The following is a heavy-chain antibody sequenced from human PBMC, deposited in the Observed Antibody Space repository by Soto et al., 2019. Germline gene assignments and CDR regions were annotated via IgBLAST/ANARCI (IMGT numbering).Heavy chain of an antibody. CDR3: ARHGNTVTTGYYYAMDV. J-gene: IGHJ6*02. D-gene: IGHD4-17*01. Sequence: PSETLSLTCTVSGGSISSSSYYWGWIRQPPGKGLEWIGTIYYSGSTYYNPSLKSRVTISVDTSKDQFSLKLSSVTATDTAVYYCARHGNTVTTGYYYAMDVWGQGTTVTVSS. CDR1: GGSISSSSYY. CDR2: IYYSGST. V-gene: IGHV4-39*01.